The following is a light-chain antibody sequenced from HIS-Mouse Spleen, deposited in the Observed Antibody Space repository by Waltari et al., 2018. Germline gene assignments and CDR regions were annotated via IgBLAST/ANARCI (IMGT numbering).Light chain of an antibody. Sequence: QSALTPPASVSGSPGPSLTISCTGTSSDVGGYNDVSWYQQHPGKAPKLMIYEVSNRPSGVSNRFSGSKSGNTASLTISGLQAEDEADYYCSSYTSSSTYVFGTWTKVTVL. CDR3: SSYTSSSTYV. J-gene: IGLJ1*01. CDR2: EVS. V-gene: IGLV2-14*01. CDR1: SSDVGGYND.